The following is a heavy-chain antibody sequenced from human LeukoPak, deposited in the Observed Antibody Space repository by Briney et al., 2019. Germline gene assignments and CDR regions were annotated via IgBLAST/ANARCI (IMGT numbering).Heavy chain of an antibody. Sequence: TLCLTLADHGGSFNGYYWTWIRQHPRKGLEWIGEINHRGTTDYNPSLKSRVTMSLDTSKNQFSLKLSSVTAADTAVYYCTSGKDDGVWGTYRSEPNWFDPWGQGTLVTVSS. CDR2: INHRGTT. J-gene: IGHJ5*02. CDR3: TSGKDDGVWGTYRSEPNWFDP. V-gene: IGHV4-34*01. D-gene: IGHD3-16*02. CDR1: GGSFNGYY.